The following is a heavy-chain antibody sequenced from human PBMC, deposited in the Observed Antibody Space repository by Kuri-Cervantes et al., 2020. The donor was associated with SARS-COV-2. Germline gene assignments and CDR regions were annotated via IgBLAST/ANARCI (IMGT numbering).Heavy chain of an antibody. J-gene: IGHJ5*02. V-gene: IGHV1-2*04. Sequence: ASVKVSCKASGYTFTGYYMHWVRQAPGQGLEWMGWINPNSGGTNYAQKFQGWVTMTRDTSISTAYMELSRRRSDDTAVYYCARSSGYSSGWSSGRNWFDPWGQGTLVTVSS. CDR2: INPNSGGT. CDR1: GYTFTGYY. D-gene: IGHD6-19*01. CDR3: ARSSGYSSGWSSGRNWFDP.